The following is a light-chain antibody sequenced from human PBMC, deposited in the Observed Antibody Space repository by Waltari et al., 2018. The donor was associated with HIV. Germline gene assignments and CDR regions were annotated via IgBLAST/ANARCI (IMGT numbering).Light chain of an antibody. V-gene: IGLV2-8*01. CDR1: SSAVCAYNL. Sequence: QSALTQPPSASGSPGQSVTISCTGTSSAVCAYNLVSWYQQTPGEAPKLMIYEVTKRPSGVPARFSGSKSGNTASLTVSGLQAEDEADYYCSSYAGSATLAFGGGTKLTVL. CDR3: SSYAGSATLA. CDR2: EVT. J-gene: IGLJ2*01.